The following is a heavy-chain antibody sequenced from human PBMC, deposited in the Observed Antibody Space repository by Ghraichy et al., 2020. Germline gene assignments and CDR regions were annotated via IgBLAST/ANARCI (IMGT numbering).Heavy chain of an antibody. Sequence: GESLNISCAASGFTFDDYTMHWVRQAPGKGLEWVSLISWNGGSTYYADSVKGRFTISRDNSKNSLYLQMNSLRTEDTALYYCAKDISADSSSGPWDYWGQGTLVTVSS. CDR2: ISWNGGST. D-gene: IGHD6-6*01. CDR1: GFTFDDYT. V-gene: IGHV3-43*01. J-gene: IGHJ4*02. CDR3: AKDISADSSSGPWDY.